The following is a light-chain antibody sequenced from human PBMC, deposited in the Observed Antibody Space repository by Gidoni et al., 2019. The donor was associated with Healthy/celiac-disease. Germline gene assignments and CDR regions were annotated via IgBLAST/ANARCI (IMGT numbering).Light chain of an antibody. CDR3: QQSYSTPCT. J-gene: IGKJ3*01. Sequence: DIQMTQSLSSLSASVGDRVTITCRASQSISSYLNWYQQKPGKAPKLLIYAASSLQSGVPSRFSGSGSGTDFTLTISSLQPEDFATYYCQQSYSTPCTFGPGTKVDIK. CDR1: QSISSY. V-gene: IGKV1-39*01. CDR2: AAS.